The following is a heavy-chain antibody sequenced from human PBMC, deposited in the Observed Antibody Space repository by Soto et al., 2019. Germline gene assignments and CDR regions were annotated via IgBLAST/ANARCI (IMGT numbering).Heavy chain of an antibody. Sequence: QVQLVESGGGVVQPGRSLRLSCAASGFTFSGYGMHWVRQAPGQGLEWVAVIWYDPNKTYYADSVKGRFTIYRDNSKNTLYLQMNSLTVEDTAVYDCATDGPGSGRYFGEYWGQGTLVTVSS. D-gene: IGHD6-19*01. V-gene: IGHV3-33*01. CDR1: GFTFSGYG. CDR2: IWYDPNKT. CDR3: ATDGPGSGRYFGEY. J-gene: IGHJ4*02.